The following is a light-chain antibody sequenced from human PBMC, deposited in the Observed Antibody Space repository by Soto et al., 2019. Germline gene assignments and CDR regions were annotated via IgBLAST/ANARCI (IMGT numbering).Light chain of an antibody. CDR1: QSLLHSNGYNC. CDR3: MQALQTPRS. J-gene: IGKJ4*01. V-gene: IGKV2-28*01. Sequence: DIVMTQSPLSLPVTPGEPASISCRSSQSLLHSNGYNCLDWYLQKPGQSPQLLIYLGSNRASGVPDRFSGSGSGTDFTLKISRVEAVDVGVYYCMQALQTPRSFGGGTKVEIK. CDR2: LGS.